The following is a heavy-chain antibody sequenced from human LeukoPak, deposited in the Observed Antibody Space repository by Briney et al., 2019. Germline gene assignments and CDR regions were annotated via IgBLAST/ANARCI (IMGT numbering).Heavy chain of an antibody. J-gene: IGHJ6*02. V-gene: IGHV4-30-2*01. CDR3: ATTTVTQASYYYGMDV. CDR1: GGSISSGGYS. D-gene: IGHD4-17*01. Sequence: SETLSLTCAVSGGSISSGGYSWSWIRQPPGKGLEWIGYIYHSGSTYYNPSLKSRVTISVDRSKNQFSLKLSSVTAADTAVYYCATTTVTQASYYYGMDVWGQGTTVTVSS. CDR2: IYHSGST.